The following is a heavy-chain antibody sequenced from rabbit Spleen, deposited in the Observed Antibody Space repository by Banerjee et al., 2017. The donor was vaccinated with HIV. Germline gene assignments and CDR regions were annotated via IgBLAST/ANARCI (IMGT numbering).Heavy chain of an antibody. Sequence: LVESGGGLVQPGASLTLTCTASGFSFNVNYDMCWVRQAPGKGLEWVACAYAGSSGSTYSATWAKGRFTISKSSSTTVTLQMTGLTAADTATYFCARDTGTSFSTYGMDLWGPGTLVTVS. CDR3: ARDTGTSFSTYGMDL. D-gene: IGHD8-1*01. CDR1: GFSFNVNYD. CDR2: AYAGSSGST. V-gene: IGHV1S40*01. J-gene: IGHJ6*01.